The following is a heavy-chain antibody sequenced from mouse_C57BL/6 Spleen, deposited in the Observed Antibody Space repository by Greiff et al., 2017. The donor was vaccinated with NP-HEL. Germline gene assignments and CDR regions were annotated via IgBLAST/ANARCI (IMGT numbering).Heavy chain of an antibody. D-gene: IGHD1-1*01. CDR2: IYPGSGST. CDR1: GYTFTSYW. V-gene: IGHV1-55*01. Sequence: QVQLQQPGAELVKPGASVKMSCKASGYTFTSYWITWVKQRPGQGLEWIGDIYPGSGSTNYNEKFKSKATLTVDTSSSTASMQLSSLTSEDSAVYYCATHYYGSSWFAYWGQGTLVTVSA. J-gene: IGHJ3*01. CDR3: ATHYYGSSWFAY.